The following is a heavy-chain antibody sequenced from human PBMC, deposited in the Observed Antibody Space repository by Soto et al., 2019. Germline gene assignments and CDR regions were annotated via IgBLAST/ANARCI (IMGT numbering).Heavy chain of an antibody. D-gene: IGHD6-19*01. CDR2: IYYSGST. CDR1: GGSISSSSYY. Sequence: SETLSLTCTVSGGSISSSSYYWGWIRQPPGKGLEWIGSIYYSGSTYYNPSLKSRVTISVDTSKNQFSLKLSSVTAADTAVYYCARHILVAGFIALPTLNWFDPWGQGTLVTVSS. V-gene: IGHV4-39*01. J-gene: IGHJ5*02. CDR3: ARHILVAGFIALPTLNWFDP.